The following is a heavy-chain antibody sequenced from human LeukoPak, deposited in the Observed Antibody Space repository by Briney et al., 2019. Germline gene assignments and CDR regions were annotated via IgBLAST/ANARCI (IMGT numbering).Heavy chain of an antibody. D-gene: IGHD2-15*01. Sequence: GGSLRLSCAASGFSFSSFAMHWVRQAPGKGLEWVAAISYDGSSKYYAASVKGRFTISRDNSKNTLSLQMNSLRDADTAVYYCARDGGSHQFDFWGQGTLVTVSA. CDR3: ARDGGSHQFDF. J-gene: IGHJ4*02. CDR2: ISYDGSSK. V-gene: IGHV3-30-3*01. CDR1: GFSFSSFA.